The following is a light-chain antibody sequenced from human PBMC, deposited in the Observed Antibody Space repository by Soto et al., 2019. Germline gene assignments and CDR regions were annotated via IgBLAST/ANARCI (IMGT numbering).Light chain of an antibody. Sequence: EIQMTHSPSSLSVSVGDRVTMSCRASQSISRWLAWYQQKAGKAPKLLIYHASNLEGGVPSRFSGSGSGTEFTLTINNLQPDDFATYYCQQYNSYRTFGQGTKVDIK. J-gene: IGKJ1*01. CDR2: HAS. V-gene: IGKV1-5*01. CDR3: QQYNSYRT. CDR1: QSISRW.